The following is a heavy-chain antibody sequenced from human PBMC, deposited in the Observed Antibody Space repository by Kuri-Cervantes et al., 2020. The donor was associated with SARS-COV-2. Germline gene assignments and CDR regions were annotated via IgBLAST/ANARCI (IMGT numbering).Heavy chain of an antibody. CDR2: ISRSGDST. CDR3: AKVPISETKYFQH. V-gene: IGHV3-23*01. D-gene: IGHD1-1*01. J-gene: IGHJ1*01. Sequence: GESLKISCAATGFTFSSYAMGWVRQAPGKGLEWVSVISRSGDSTFDADSVRGRFTISRDNSKNTLYLQMNSLRAEDTAVYYCAKVPISETKYFQHWGQGTLVTVSS. CDR1: GFTFSSYA.